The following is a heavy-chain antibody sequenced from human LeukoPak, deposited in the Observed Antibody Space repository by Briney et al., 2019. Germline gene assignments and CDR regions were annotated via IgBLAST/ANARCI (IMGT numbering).Heavy chain of an antibody. CDR3: ARDRGDGVFDI. CDR1: GGSISGPY. J-gene: IGHJ3*02. D-gene: IGHD4-17*01. CDR2: ICYSGTT. Sequence: SETLSLTCAVSGGSISGPYWSWIRQPPGKGVGWIGYICYSGTTNYNPSLKSRVTMSLDTSKNQFSLKLSSVTAADTAVYYCARDRGDGVFDIWGQGAMVTVSS. V-gene: IGHV4-59*11.